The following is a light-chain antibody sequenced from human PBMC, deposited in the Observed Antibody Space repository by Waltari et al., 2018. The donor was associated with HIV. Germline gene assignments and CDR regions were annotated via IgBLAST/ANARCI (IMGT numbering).Light chain of an antibody. CDR3: QQFASLPLT. CDR2: DAS. J-gene: IGKJ3*01. CDR1: QDIANH. V-gene: IGKV1-33*01. Sequence: DIHMTQSPSSLSASGGAKITITCQASQDIANHLAWYRQKPGGAPELLLYDASNLESGVSSRFTGRASGTTFSLTITALQPEDSATYFCQQFASLPLTFGPGTTVDIK.